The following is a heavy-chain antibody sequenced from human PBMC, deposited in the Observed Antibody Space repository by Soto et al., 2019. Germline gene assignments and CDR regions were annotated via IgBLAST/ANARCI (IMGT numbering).Heavy chain of an antibody. D-gene: IGHD5-12*01. CDR3: AREWSVANPGY. CDR1: GFTFSNYS. J-gene: IGHJ4*02. Sequence: GGSLRLSCAASGFTFSNYSMHWVRQAPGKGLEWVAVISKDGDKKYYADSVKGRFTISRDHSKNTLYLQMNSLRPEDTAVHYCAREWSVANPGYWGQGTQVTVSS. V-gene: IGHV3-30-3*01. CDR2: ISKDGDKK.